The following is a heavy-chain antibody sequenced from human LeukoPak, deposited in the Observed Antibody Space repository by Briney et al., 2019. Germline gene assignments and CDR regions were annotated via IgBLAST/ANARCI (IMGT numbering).Heavy chain of an antibody. D-gene: IGHD3-22*01. V-gene: IGHV4-39*07. Sequence: SETLSLTCTVSGGSISNSCYYWGWIRQPRGKGLEWIGSIYYSGSTYYSPSLKSRVTISVDTSNSQFSLKLSSVTAADTAVYYCARKPADYYDSSFHAFDIWGQGTMVTVSS. CDR2: IYYSGST. CDR1: GGSISNSCYY. CDR3: ARKPADYYDSSFHAFDI. J-gene: IGHJ3*02.